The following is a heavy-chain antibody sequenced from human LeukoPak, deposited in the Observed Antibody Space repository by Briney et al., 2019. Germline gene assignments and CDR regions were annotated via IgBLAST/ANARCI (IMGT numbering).Heavy chain of an antibody. CDR3: AKPRDIDSWAFDV. J-gene: IGHJ3*01. Sequence: GRSLRLSCAASGFTFSSYTMHWVRQAPGKGLEWVAAISYDGRNKYYADSVKGRFTISRDNSKNTLNLQMNSLRTEDTAVFYCAKPRDIDSWAFDVWGQGTMVTVSS. D-gene: IGHD2-15*01. CDR1: GFTFSSYT. V-gene: IGHV3-30*18. CDR2: ISYDGRNK.